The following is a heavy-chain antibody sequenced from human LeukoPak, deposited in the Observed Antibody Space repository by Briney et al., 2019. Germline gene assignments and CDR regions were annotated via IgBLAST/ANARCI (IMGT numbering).Heavy chain of an antibody. J-gene: IGHJ4*03. D-gene: IGHD4-23*01. CDR3: AREGRVRWPMGGYYFDY. V-gene: IGHV3-48*04. Sequence: GGSQRLSCAASGFTFSSYSMNWVRQAPGKGLEWVSYFSSSSSTIYYADCVKGRFTISRDNDKNSVYLHMNSLRGEDTGVYFCAREGRVRWPMGGYYFDYWGQRDHGHRLL. CDR1: GFTFSSYS. CDR2: FSSSSSTI.